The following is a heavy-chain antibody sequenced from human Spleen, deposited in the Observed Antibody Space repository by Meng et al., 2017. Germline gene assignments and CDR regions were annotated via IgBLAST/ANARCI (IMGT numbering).Heavy chain of an antibody. CDR3: ARDSNGIASALRT. V-gene: IGHV1-3*01. J-gene: IGHJ5*02. Sequence: QVQLVQSGAEVKKPGASVKVSCKASGYTFTSYAMHWVRQAPGQRLEWMGWINAGNGNTKYSQKFQGRVTMTAEISTSTAYMELRSLRSDDTAVYYCARDSNGIASALRTWGQGTLVTVSS. D-gene: IGHD6-13*01. CDR1: GYTFTSYA. CDR2: INAGNGNT.